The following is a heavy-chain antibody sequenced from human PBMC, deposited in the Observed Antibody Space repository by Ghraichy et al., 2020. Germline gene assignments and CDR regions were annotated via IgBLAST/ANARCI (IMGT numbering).Heavy chain of an antibody. D-gene: IGHD3-3*01. Sequence: ETLSLTCAVYGGSFSGYYWSWIRQPPGKGLEWIGEINHSGSTNYNPSLKSRVTISVDTSKNQFSLKLSSVTAADTAVYYCARGHQQTSVLRFLEWLSNPYYFDYWGQGTLVTVSS. CDR1: GGSFSGYY. CDR2: INHSGST. CDR3: ARGHQQTSVLRFLEWLSNPYYFDY. J-gene: IGHJ4*02. V-gene: IGHV4-34*01.